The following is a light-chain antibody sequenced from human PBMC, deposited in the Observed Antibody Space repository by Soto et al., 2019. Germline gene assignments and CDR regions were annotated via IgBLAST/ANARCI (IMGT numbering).Light chain of an antibody. V-gene: IGKV3-20*01. Sequence: IVLTQSPAILALSPGDRATLSCRASQSVSSSYLAWYQHKPGQAPRLLIHGASSRVTGIPDRFSGGGSGTDFTLTITRLEPEDFAVYYCQQYQSLTFGGGTKVEIK. J-gene: IGKJ4*01. CDR3: QQYQSLT. CDR2: GAS. CDR1: QSVSSSY.